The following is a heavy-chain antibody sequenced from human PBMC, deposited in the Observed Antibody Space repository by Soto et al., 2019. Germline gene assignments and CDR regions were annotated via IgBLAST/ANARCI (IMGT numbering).Heavy chain of an antibody. V-gene: IGHV1-2*02. CDR1: GYSFTDDY. CDR2: INPHSGST. D-gene: IGHD2-21*02. Sequence: QVQVVHSGAEVKKPGASVKISCKTSGYSFTDDYLHWVRQAPGQGLEWVGWINPHSGSTNFAKKFLGRVPMTRDSSISTAYMELFSLTSDDTAIYYCARAVYCGDDCYSYGMDVWGQGTTVTVSS. J-gene: IGHJ6*02. CDR3: ARAVYCGDDCYSYGMDV.